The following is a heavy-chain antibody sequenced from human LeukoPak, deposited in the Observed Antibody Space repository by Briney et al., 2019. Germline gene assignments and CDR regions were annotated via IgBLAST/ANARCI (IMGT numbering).Heavy chain of an antibody. CDR3: AKASRYYYGSGSYYYFDY. D-gene: IGHD3-10*01. CDR1: GFTFDDYA. V-gene: IGHV3-9*01. J-gene: IGHJ4*01. CDR2: ISWNSGSI. Sequence: GRSLRLSCAASGFTFDDYAMHWVRQAPGKGLEWVSGISWNSGSIGYADSVKGRFTISRDNAKNSLYLQMNSLRAEDTALYYCAKASRYYYGSGSYYYFDYWGQEPWSPSPQ.